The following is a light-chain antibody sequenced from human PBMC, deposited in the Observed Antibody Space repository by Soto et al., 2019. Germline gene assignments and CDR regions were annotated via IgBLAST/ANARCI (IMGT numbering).Light chain of an antibody. V-gene: IGKV3-11*01. CDR3: QQRAVSWT. J-gene: IGKJ1*01. CDR1: QSVSSY. Sequence: EVVLTQSPATLSLSPGERATLSCRASQSVSSYLAWYQQKPGQAPRLLIYDASNRATGIPARFSGSGSGTDFTLTINSLEPEDFAVYYCQQRAVSWTFGQGTKVEI. CDR2: DAS.